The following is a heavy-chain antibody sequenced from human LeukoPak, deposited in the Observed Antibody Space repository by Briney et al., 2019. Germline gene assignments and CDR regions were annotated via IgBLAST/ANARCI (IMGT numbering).Heavy chain of an antibody. J-gene: IGHJ4*02. D-gene: IGHD3-16*02. CDR1: GFTFSSYA. Sequence: GGSLRLSCAASGFTFSSYAMSWVRQAPGKGLEWVSAISGSGGSTYYADSVKGRFTISRDNSKNTLYLQMNSLRAEDTAVYCCAKDRGYYDYVWGSYRLDFDYWGQGTLVTVSS. CDR2: ISGSGGST. CDR3: AKDRGYYDYVWGSYRLDFDY. V-gene: IGHV3-23*01.